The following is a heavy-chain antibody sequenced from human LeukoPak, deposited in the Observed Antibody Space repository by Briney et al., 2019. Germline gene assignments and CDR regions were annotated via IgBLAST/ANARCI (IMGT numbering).Heavy chain of an antibody. V-gene: IGHV5-51*01. D-gene: IGHD3-10*01. J-gene: IGHJ3*02. Sequence: GESLKISCKGSGYSFTSYWIGWVRQMPGKGLEWMGIIYPGDSDTRYSPSFQGQVTISADKSISTAYLQWSSLKASDTPMYYCARQLWFGESDDAFDIWGQGTMVTVSS. CDR3: ARQLWFGESDDAFDI. CDR1: GYSFTSYW. CDR2: IYPGDSDT.